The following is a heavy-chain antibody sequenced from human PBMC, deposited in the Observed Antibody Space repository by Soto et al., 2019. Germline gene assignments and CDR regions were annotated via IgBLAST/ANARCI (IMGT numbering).Heavy chain of an antibody. CDR3: ATVVVTANYYYYGMDV. CDR1: GGTFSSYT. J-gene: IGHJ6*02. V-gene: IGHV1-69*02. Sequence: QVQLVQSGAEVKKPGSSVKVSCKASGGTFSSYTISWVRQAPGQGLEWMGRIIPILGIANYAQQFQGRVTITADKSTSSAYMELSSLRSEDTAVYYCATVVVTANYYYYGMDVWGQGTTVTVSS. D-gene: IGHD2-21*02. CDR2: IIPILGIA.